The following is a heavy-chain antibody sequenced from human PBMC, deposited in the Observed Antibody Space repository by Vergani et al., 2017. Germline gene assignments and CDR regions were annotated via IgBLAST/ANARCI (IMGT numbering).Heavy chain of an antibody. D-gene: IGHD2-15*01. CDR1: GDSVISTDYH. CDR2: MDYSGST. Sequence: QVQLQESGPGLVKPSETLSLTCTVSGDSVISTDYHWGWIRQPPGKWLEWIGSMDYSGSTSYNPSLESRISISFETPKNQFSLSLNSVTAADTAVYYCASKRGACRAAYCHSYDFWGPGTLVGVSS. J-gene: IGHJ4*02. V-gene: IGHV4-39*01. CDR3: ASKRGACRAAYCHSYDF.